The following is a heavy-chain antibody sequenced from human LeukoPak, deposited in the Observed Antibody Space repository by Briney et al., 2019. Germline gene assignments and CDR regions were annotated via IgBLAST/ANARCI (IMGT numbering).Heavy chain of an antibody. D-gene: IGHD6-19*01. V-gene: IGHV3-49*04. CDR3: TRTAPHSSGWCFDY. J-gene: IGHJ4*02. CDR2: IRSKAYGGTT. CDR1: GFTFGDYA. Sequence: PGRSLRLSCTASGFTFGDYAMSWVRQAPGKGLEWVGFIRSKAYGGTTEYAASVKGRFTISRDDSKSIAYLQMNSLKPEDTAVYYCTRTAPHSSGWCFDYWGQGTLVTVSS.